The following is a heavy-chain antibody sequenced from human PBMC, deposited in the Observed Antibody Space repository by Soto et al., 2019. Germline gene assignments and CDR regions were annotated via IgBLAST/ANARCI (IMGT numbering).Heavy chain of an antibody. V-gene: IGHV1-18*04. CDR1: GYTFTSYG. CDR2: ISAYNGNT. Sequence: QVQLVQSGAEVKKPGASVKVSCKASGYTFTSYGISWVRQAPGQGLEWMGWISAYNGNTNYAQKLQGRVTMTTDRTTSTAYIELMSLRSDDTAVYYCARVVEDYGDDRYCYFDLWGRGSLVTVSA. D-gene: IGHD4-17*01. CDR3: ARVVEDYGDDRYCYFDL. J-gene: IGHJ2*01.